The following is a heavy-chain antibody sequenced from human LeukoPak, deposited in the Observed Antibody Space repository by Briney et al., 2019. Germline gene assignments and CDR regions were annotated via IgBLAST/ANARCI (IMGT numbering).Heavy chain of an antibody. CDR3: ARDETGEDAFDI. CDR2: IFYSGNT. J-gene: IGHJ3*02. Sequence: SQTLSLTCTVSGVSISTYYWTWIRQPPGKGLEWIAYIFYSGNTKYNPSLKSRATMSVDTSKNQFSLKLTSVTAADTDVYYCARDETGEDAFDIWGQGTMVSVSS. CDR1: GVSISTYY. D-gene: IGHD7-27*01. V-gene: IGHV4-59*01.